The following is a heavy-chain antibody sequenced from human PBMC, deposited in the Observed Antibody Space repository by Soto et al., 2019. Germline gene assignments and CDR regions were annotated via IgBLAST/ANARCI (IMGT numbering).Heavy chain of an antibody. CDR1: GGSINSSEYY. CDR3: ARDVRGSSGRRVDV. Sequence: VQLQQSGPGLVKPSQTLSLTCTVSGGSINSSEYYWSWIRQHPGKGLEWIGHIYYSGSTYYNPSLKRRVAVSVDPSNNNFSLKLRSVTAADTAVYYCARDVRGSSGRRVDVWGQGTTVTVSS. V-gene: IGHV4-31*03. CDR2: IYYSGST. J-gene: IGHJ6*02. D-gene: IGHD3-10*01.